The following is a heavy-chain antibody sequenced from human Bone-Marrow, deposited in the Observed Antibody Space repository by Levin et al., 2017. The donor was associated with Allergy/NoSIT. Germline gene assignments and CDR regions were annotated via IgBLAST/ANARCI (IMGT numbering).Heavy chain of an antibody. Sequence: SETLSLTCTVSGGSISSSDYYWGWIRQPPGKGLEWIGTISYSGTTYYNPSLKSRVSISVDTSKNQFSLRLSFVTAADTAVYYCTRGGDYIWGSYRYQGDYWGQGTLVTVSS. J-gene: IGHJ4*02. V-gene: IGHV4-39*01. CDR3: TRGGDYIWGSYRYQGDY. D-gene: IGHD3-16*02. CDR2: ISYSGTT. CDR1: GGSISSSDYY.